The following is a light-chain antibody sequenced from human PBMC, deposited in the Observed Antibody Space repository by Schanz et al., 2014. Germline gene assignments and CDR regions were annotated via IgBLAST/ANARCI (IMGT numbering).Light chain of an antibody. CDR3: SSYTRSSTWV. CDR2: DVS. Sequence: QSALTQPPSASGSPGQSVTISCTGTSSDVGGYNYVSWYQQHPGKTPKLMIYDVSNRPSGVSNRFSGSKSGYTASLTISGLQAEDEADYYCSSYTRSSTWVFGGGTKLTVL. V-gene: IGLV2-14*01. J-gene: IGLJ3*02. CDR1: SSDVGGYNY.